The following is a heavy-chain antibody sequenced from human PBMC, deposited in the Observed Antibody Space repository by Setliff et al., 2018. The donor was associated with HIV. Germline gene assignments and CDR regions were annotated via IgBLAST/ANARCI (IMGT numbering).Heavy chain of an antibody. Sequence: ASVKVSCKASGYPFTSYGISWVRQAPGQGLEWMGWISPYNGNTEYERKVQGRVAMTTDTSTSTAYMELRGLRSDDTAVYFCAREYRATLNFRVAFDIWGQGTMVTVSS. D-gene: IGHD3-10*01. CDR2: ISPYNGNT. J-gene: IGHJ3*02. CDR1: GYPFTSYG. V-gene: IGHV1-18*01. CDR3: AREYRATLNFRVAFDI.